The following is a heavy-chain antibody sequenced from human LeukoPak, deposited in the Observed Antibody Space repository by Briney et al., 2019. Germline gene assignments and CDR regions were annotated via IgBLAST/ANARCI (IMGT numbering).Heavy chain of an antibody. Sequence: SVKVSCKASGGTFSSYAISWVRQAPGQGLEWMGGIIPIFGTANYAQKFQGRVTITADESTSTAYMELSSLRSEDTAVYYCARDTGYCNSTSCPPWWFDPWGQGTLVTVSS. CDR1: GGTFSSYA. J-gene: IGHJ5*02. CDR3: ARDTGYCNSTSCPPWWFDP. D-gene: IGHD2-2*03. V-gene: IGHV1-69*13. CDR2: IIPIFGTA.